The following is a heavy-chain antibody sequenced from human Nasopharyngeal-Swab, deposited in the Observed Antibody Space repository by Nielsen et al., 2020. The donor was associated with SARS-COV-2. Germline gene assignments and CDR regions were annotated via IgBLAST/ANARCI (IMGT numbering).Heavy chain of an antibody. CDR2: INPSGGST. CDR3: ARDGKIIAARPYYYYYMDV. Sequence: SVKVSCKASGYTFTSYYMHWVRQAPGQGLEWMGIINPSGGSTSYAQKFQGRVTMTRDTSTSTVYMELSSLRSEDTAVYYCARDGKIIAARPYYYYYMDVWGKGATVTVSS. V-gene: IGHV1-46*01. D-gene: IGHD6-6*01. J-gene: IGHJ6*03. CDR1: GYTFTSYY.